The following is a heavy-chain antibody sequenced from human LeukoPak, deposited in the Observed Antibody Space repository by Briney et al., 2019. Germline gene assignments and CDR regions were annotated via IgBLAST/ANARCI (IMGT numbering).Heavy chain of an antibody. CDR3: AITYWVSGAWAFDI. D-gene: IGHD1-26*01. V-gene: IGHV3-30*02. Sequence: GGSLRLSCAASGFTFSSYGMHWVRQAPGKGLEWVAFIRYDGSNKYYADSVKGRFTISRDNSKNTLYLQMNSLRAEDTAVYYCAITYWVSGAWAFDIWGQGTMVTVSS. J-gene: IGHJ3*02. CDR1: GFTFSSYG. CDR2: IRYDGSNK.